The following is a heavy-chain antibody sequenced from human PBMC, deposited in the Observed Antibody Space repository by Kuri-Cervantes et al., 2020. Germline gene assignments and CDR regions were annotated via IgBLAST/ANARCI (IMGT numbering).Heavy chain of an antibody. Sequence: GESLKISCAASGFTFSSYGMHWARQAPGKGLEWVAVISYDGSNKYYADSVKGRFTISRDNSKNTLYLQMNSLRAEDTAVYYCAKDVFVDTAMAPLTWGQGTLVTVSS. CDR1: GFTFSSYG. CDR3: AKDVFVDTAMAPLT. V-gene: IGHV3-30*18. CDR2: ISYDGSNK. J-gene: IGHJ5*02. D-gene: IGHD5-18*01.